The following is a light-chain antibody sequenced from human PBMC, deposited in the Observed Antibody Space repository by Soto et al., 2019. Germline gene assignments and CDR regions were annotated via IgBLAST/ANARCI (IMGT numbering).Light chain of an antibody. CDR3: QQYGGLPVT. CDR2: GVS. V-gene: IGKV3-20*01. CDR1: QSISNNY. J-gene: IGKJ4*01. Sequence: EIVLTQSPGTLSLSPGERATLSCRASQSISNNYLAWYQQRPGQAPRLLIYGVSSRATGIADRFSGSGSGTDFTLTISRLEPEDFAVYYCQQYGGLPVTFGGGTKVEIK.